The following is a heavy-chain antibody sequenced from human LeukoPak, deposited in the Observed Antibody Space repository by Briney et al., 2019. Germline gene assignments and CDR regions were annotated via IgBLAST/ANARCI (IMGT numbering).Heavy chain of an antibody. Sequence: PSETLSLTCTVSGGSISSYYWSWIRQPSGKGLEWIGYIYYSGSTNYRSSLKSRVTISLDTSKNQFSLKLRSVTAADTAVYYCARGALVPASMIWFDPWGQGTLVTVSS. CDR2: IYYSGST. J-gene: IGHJ5*02. D-gene: IGHD2-2*01. V-gene: IGHV4-59*08. CDR1: GGSISSYY. CDR3: ARGALVPASMIWFDP.